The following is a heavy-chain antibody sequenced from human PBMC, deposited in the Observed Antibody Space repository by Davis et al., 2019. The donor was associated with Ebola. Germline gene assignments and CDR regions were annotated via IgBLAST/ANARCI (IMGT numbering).Heavy chain of an antibody. D-gene: IGHD2-15*01. CDR2: IYTSGST. CDR3: ARGRVLYGMDV. V-gene: IGHV4-4*07. CDR1: GGPTSSYY. Sequence: PSETLSLTCTVSGGPTSSYYWSWIRQPAGKGLEWIGHIYTSGSTNYNPSLESRVTMSVDTSMNQFSLRLNSVTAADTAVYYYARGRVLYGMDVWGQGTTVTVSS. J-gene: IGHJ6*02.